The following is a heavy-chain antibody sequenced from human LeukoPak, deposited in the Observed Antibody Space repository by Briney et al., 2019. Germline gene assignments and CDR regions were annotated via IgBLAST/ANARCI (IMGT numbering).Heavy chain of an antibody. J-gene: IGHJ4*02. Sequence: PGGSLRLSCAASGFTFDDYAMHWVRQAPGKGLEWVSGISWNSGSIAYADSVKGRFTISRDNAKNSLYLQMNSLRAEDTAVYYCARVEGYYFDYWGQGTLVTVSS. CDR2: ISWNSGSI. CDR3: ARVEGYYFDY. CDR1: GFTFDDYA. D-gene: IGHD3-3*01. V-gene: IGHV3-9*01.